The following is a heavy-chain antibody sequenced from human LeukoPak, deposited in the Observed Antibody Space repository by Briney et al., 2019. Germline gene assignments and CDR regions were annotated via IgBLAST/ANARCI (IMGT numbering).Heavy chain of an antibody. V-gene: IGHV5-51*01. CDR3: ARSIVGTTDAFDI. J-gene: IGHJ3*02. D-gene: IGHD5-12*01. CDR2: IYPADSDT. Sequence: RGESLRISCKGSGYSFTHYWIGWVRQMPGKGLEWMGIIYPADSDTRYSPSFQGQVTISADKSISTAYLQWSSLKASATAMYYCARSIVGTTDAFDIWGQGTIVTVSS. CDR1: GYSFTHYW.